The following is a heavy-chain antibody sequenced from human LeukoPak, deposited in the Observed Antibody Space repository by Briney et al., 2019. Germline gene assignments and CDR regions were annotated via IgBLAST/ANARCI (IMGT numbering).Heavy chain of an antibody. D-gene: IGHD3-10*01. J-gene: IGHJ6*02. CDR3: AKDCGSGSYYSSYYYYGMDV. CDR1: GFTFSSYA. CDR2: ISGSGGYT. V-gene: IGHV3-23*01. Sequence: GGSLRLSCAASGFTFSSYAMSWVRQAPGKGLEWVSGISGSGGYTYNADSVKGRLTISRDNSKNTLYLQMNSLGAEDTAVYYCAKDCGSGSYYSSYYYYGMDVWGQGTTVTVSS.